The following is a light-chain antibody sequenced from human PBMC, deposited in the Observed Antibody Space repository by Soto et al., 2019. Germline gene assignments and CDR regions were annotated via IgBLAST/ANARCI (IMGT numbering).Light chain of an antibody. J-gene: IGKJ2*01. CDR2: GAS. V-gene: IGKV3-15*01. CDR1: QSVSSN. CDR3: QQYNNWPPMYT. Sequence: EIVMSQSPATLSVSPGERATLSCRASQSVSSNLAWYQQKPGQAPRLLIYGASTRATGIPARFSGSGSGTEFTLTISSLQSEDFAVYYCQQYNNWPPMYTFGQGTKVGI.